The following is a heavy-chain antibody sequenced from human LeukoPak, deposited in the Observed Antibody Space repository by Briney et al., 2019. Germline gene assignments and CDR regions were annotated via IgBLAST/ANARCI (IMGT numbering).Heavy chain of an antibody. V-gene: IGHV1-2*02. D-gene: IGHD2-2*02. CDR1: GYTFTSYD. J-gene: IGHJ3*02. CDR3: ASDWGLSQLEYCSNTNCYMGAFDI. Sequence: ASVKVSCKASGYTFTSYDISWVRQAPGQGLEWMGWINPNSGGTNYAQKFQGRVTMTRDTSISTAYMELSRLRSDDTAVYYCASDWGLSQLEYCSNTNCYMGAFDIWGQRTMVTVSS. CDR2: INPNSGGT.